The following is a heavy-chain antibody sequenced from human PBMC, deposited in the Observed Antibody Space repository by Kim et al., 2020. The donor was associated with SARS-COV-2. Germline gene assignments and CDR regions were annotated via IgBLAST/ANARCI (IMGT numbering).Heavy chain of an antibody. J-gene: IGHJ4*02. Sequence: NYNPSLKSRVTISVDTSKNQFSLKLSSVTAADTAVYYCAGSVGATINLDYWGQGTLVTVSS. V-gene: IGHV4-59*01. D-gene: IGHD1-26*01. CDR3: AGSVGATINLDY.